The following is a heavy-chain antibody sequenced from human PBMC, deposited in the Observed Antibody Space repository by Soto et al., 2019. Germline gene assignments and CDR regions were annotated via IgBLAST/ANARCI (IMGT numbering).Heavy chain of an antibody. CDR1: GCSISSGNW. Sequence: SETLSLTCAVSGCSISSGNWWGWVRQSPGKELEWIGEIYHSGITNYNPSLKSRVTISVDNSENQLSLSLNSVTAADTAVYYCARNVRYYIDYWGQGTLVTVSS. CDR2: IYHSGIT. V-gene: IGHV4-4*02. J-gene: IGHJ4*02. CDR3: ARNVRYYIDY.